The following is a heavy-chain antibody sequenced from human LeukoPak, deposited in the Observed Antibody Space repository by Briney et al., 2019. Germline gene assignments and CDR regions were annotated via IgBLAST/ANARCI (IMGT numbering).Heavy chain of an antibody. J-gene: IGHJ4*02. CDR3: ARVDYVWGSYRF. D-gene: IGHD3-16*02. CDR2: IYSGGST. CDR1: GFTVSSNY. V-gene: IGHV3-53*01. Sequence: GGSLRLSCAASGFTVSSNYMSWVRQAPGKGLEWVSVIYSGGSTYYADSVKGRFTISRDNSKNTLYLQMNSLRAEDTAVYYCARVDYVWGSYRFWGQGTLVTVSS.